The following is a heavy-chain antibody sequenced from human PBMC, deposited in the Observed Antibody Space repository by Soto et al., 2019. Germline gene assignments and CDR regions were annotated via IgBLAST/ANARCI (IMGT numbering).Heavy chain of an antibody. CDR2: INPNSGGT. Sequence: ASVKVSCKASGYTFTGYYMHCVRQAPGQGLEWMGWINPNSGGTNYAQKFQGRVTMTRDTSISTAYMELSRLRSDDTAVYYCARVGNYYYGMDVWGQGTTVTVSS. V-gene: IGHV1-2*02. J-gene: IGHJ6*02. CDR3: ARVGNYYYGMDV. CDR1: GYTFTGYY. D-gene: IGHD7-27*01.